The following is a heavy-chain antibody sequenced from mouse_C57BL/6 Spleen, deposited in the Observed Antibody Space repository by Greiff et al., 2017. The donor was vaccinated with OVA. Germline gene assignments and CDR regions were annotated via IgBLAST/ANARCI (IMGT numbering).Heavy chain of an antibody. CDR3: ARKSTMVTSSHWYFGV. CDR1: GYTFTSYR. V-gene: IGHV1-69*01. Sequence: QVQLQQPGAELVMPGASVKLSCKASGYTFTSYRMHWVKQRPGQGLEWIGELDPSDSYTNYNQKFKGKFTLTVDKSSSTGYMQLSSLTSEDSAVYYCARKSTMVTSSHWYFGVWGTGTTVTVAS. CDR2: LDPSDSYT. J-gene: IGHJ1*03. D-gene: IGHD2-2*01.